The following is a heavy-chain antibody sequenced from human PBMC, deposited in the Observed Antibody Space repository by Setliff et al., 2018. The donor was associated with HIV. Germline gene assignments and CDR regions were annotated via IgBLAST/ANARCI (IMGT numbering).Heavy chain of an antibody. CDR2: VSHSGRT. CDR3: ARDQSHLSQSYYYMDV. J-gene: IGHJ6*03. Sequence: SETLSLTCTVSGSSIGADYYWDWIRQSPGKGLEWIGSVSHSGRTYYNSSLQSRVSISVDTSTNQFFLRLTSVTAADTAVYLCARDQSHLSQSYYYMDVWG. CDR1: GSSIGADYY. V-gene: IGHV4-38-2*02.